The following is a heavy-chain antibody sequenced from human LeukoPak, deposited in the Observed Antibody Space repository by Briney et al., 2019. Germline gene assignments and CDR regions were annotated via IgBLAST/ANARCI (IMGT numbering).Heavy chain of an antibody. V-gene: IGHV4-59*12. CDR3: ARDMVWSGGAFDI. CDR1: GGSISSYY. J-gene: IGHJ3*02. D-gene: IGHD3-3*01. Sequence: PSETLSLTCTVSGGSISSYYWSWIRQPPGKGLEWIGYIYYSGSTNYNPSLKSRVTISVDTSKNQFSLKLSSVTAADTAVYYCARDMVWSGGAFDIWGQGTMVTVSS. CDR2: IYYSGST.